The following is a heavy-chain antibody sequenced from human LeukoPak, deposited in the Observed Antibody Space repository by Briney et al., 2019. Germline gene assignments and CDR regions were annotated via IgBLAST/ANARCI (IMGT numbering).Heavy chain of an antibody. D-gene: IGHD1-14*01. CDR1: GYTFADYY. CDR3: ARDTSITSAL. J-gene: IGHJ4*02. V-gene: IGHV1-69-2*01. CDR2: IDPAGGKT. Sequence: ATVKISCKTSGYTFADYYIHWVQQAPGKGLQWMGRIDPAGGKTKFSEKFQARVTITADTSTDTAYMELSSLRSDDTAVYYCARDTSITSALWGQGTLVTVSS.